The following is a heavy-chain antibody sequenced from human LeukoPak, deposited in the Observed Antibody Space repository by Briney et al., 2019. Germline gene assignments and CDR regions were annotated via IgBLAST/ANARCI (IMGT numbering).Heavy chain of an antibody. CDR1: GGSFSGYY. J-gene: IGHJ4*02. CDR3: ARERILGLYSTSSRRPFDY. CDR2: INHSGST. D-gene: IGHD6-6*01. Sequence: SETLSLTCAVYGGSFSGYYWSWIRQPPGKGLEWIGEINHSGSTNYNPSLKSRVTISVDTSKNQFSLKLSSVTAADTALYYCARERILGLYSTSSRRPFDYWGQGALVTVSS. V-gene: IGHV4-34*01.